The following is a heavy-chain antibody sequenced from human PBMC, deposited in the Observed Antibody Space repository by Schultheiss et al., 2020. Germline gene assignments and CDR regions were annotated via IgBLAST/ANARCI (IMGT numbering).Heavy chain of an antibody. CDR2: ISGSGGNT. CDR3: AKDRGSYRTMNSGSGYDY. V-gene: IGHV3-23*01. CDR1: GFTFSSHA. J-gene: IGHJ4*02. Sequence: GGSLRLSCAASGFTFSSHAMSWVRQAPGKGLEWVSGISGSGGNTYYADSVKGRFSISRDNSKNMLYLQMNSLRAEDTATYYCAKDRGSYRTMNSGSGYDYWGQGTLVTGSS. D-gene: IGHD1-26*01.